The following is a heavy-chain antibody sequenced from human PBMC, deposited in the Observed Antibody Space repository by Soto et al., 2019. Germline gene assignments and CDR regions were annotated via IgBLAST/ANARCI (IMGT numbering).Heavy chain of an antibody. CDR2: IIPIFGTA. J-gene: IGHJ4*02. Sequence: QVQLVQSGAEVKKPGSSVKVSCKASGGTFSSYAISWVRQAPGQGLEWMGGIIPIFGTANYAQKFQGRLTITDHESKSTAYMELSSLRSEDTDVYYSARGSPPIQYYYYRSGSMGYFDYWGQGTLVTVFS. D-gene: IGHD3-22*01. CDR3: ARGSPPIQYYYYRSGSMGYFDY. CDR1: GGTFSSYA. V-gene: IGHV1-69*01.